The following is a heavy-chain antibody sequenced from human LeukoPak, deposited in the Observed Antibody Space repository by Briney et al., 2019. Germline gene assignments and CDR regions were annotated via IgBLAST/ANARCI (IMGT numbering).Heavy chain of an antibody. Sequence: KPSQTLSLTCTVSGGSISSGSYYWSWIRQPAGKGLEWIGRIYTSGSTNYNPSLKSRVTISVDTSKNQFSLKLSSVIAADTAVYYCASGAYSYYYMDVWGKGTTVTISS. J-gene: IGHJ6*03. CDR2: IYTSGST. D-gene: IGHD4-11*01. V-gene: IGHV4-61*02. CDR3: ASGAYSYYYMDV. CDR1: GGSISSGSYY.